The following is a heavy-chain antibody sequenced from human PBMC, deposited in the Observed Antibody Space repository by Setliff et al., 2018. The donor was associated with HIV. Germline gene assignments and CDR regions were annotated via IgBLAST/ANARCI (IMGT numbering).Heavy chain of an antibody. CDR3: ARDWRSGYELNFDY. CDR1: GFAFSGHQ. Sequence: PGGSLRLSCAASGFAFSGHQMSWVRQAPGKGLEWVAKIKQDGREKYYVDSVKGRFTISRDNAKNSLYLQMTSLRAEDTAMYYCARDWRSGYELNFDYWGQGTLVTVSS. V-gene: IGHV3-7*01. D-gene: IGHD5-12*01. CDR2: IKQDGREK. J-gene: IGHJ4*02.